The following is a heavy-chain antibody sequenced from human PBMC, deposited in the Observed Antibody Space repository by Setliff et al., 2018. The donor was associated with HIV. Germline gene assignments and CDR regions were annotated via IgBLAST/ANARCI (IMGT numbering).Heavy chain of an antibody. CDR3: ASLIAAAGTGSDWFDP. V-gene: IGHV3-74*01. D-gene: IGHD6-13*01. J-gene: IGHJ5*02. Sequence: PGGSLRLSCAASGFTFSSYWMHWVRQAPGKGLVWVSRINSDGSSTSYADSVKGRFTISRDNGKNTLYLQMNSLRAEDTDVYYCASLIAAAGTGSDWFDPWGQGTLVTVSS. CDR2: INSDGSST. CDR1: GFTFSSYW.